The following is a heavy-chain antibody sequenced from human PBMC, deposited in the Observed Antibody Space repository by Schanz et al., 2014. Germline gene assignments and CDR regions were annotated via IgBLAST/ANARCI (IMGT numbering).Heavy chain of an antibody. J-gene: IGHJ3*02. CDR3: ARVHIATYHYNSPGAFDI. V-gene: IGHV1-18*01. D-gene: IGHD3-10*01. CDR1: GYTFAGHA. CDR2: INAHTGNT. Sequence: QGQLVQSGAEVKKPGASVKVSCKASGYTFAGHAVHWVRQAPGQGPELMGWINAHTGNTQYAQKFQGRVNMTRDTVTTTVHLELTRLRTDDTAIYYCARVHIATYHYNSPGAFDIWGQGTRVTVSS.